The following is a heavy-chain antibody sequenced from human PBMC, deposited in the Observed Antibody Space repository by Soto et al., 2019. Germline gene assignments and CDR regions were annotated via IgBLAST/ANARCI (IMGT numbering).Heavy chain of an antibody. CDR2: FIPLFGTP. Sequence: QVQLVQSGAEVKKPGSSVKVSCKASGGTFKSYVFSWVRQAPGQGLEWMGGFIPLFGTPNYAQKFQGRVTLTADASTSPVYMEMSSLTSEESAVYYCERGLTVSSAVLHYYSGMDVWGQGTTVAVSS. J-gene: IGHJ6*02. CDR1: GGTFKSYV. CDR3: ERGLTVSSAVLHYYSGMDV. D-gene: IGHD2-8*01. V-gene: IGHV1-69*01.